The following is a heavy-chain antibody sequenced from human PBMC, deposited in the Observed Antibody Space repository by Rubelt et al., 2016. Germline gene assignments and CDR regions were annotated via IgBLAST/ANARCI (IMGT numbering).Heavy chain of an antibody. CDR2: IDYDGSS. CDR1: GGSISSSRYY. J-gene: IGHJ5*02. CDR3: ARHSHNCSSTSCGLNWFDP. V-gene: IGHV4-39*01. D-gene: IGHD2-2*01. Sequence: QLQLQESGPGLVKPSETLSLTCTVSGGSISSSRYYWGWLRQPPAKGLEWIGSIDYDGSSYDNPSLKRRVTISVETSKHQFSLKRSSVTAADTAVYYCARHSHNCSSTSCGLNWFDPWGQGTLVTVSS.